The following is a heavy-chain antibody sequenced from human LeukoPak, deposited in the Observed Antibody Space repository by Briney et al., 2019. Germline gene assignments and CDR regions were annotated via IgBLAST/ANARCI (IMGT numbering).Heavy chain of an antibody. J-gene: IGHJ4*02. D-gene: IGHD1-26*01. CDR1: GYTFTGYY. V-gene: IGHV1-2*06. Sequence: ASVTVSCKASGYTFTGYYMHWVRQAPGQGLEWMGRINPNSGGTNYAQKFQGRVTMTRDTSISTAYMELSRLRSDDTAVYYCARDRGGGSYVPNWGQGTLVTVSS. CDR2: INPNSGGT. CDR3: ARDRGGGSYVPN.